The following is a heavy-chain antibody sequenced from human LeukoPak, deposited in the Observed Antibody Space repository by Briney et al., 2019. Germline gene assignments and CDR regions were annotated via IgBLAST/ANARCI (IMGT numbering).Heavy chain of an antibody. V-gene: IGHV3-23*01. D-gene: IGHD3-3*01. CDR1: GFTFTHYA. CDR3: AKVAILGVVLDAFDI. Sequence: GGSLRLSCAASGFTFTHYALSWVRQAPGKGLEWVSTISATDGGTFYADSVRGRFTISRDNSKNTVYLQMNSLSADDTAIYYCAKVAILGVVLDAFDIWGQGTMVTVSS. J-gene: IGHJ3*02. CDR2: ISATDGGT.